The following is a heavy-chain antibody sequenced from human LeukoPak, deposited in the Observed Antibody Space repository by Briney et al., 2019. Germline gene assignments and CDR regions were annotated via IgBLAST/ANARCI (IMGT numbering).Heavy chain of an antibody. CDR1: GFTFSSYE. D-gene: IGHD5-12*01. CDR2: ISSSGSTI. J-gene: IGHJ4*02. CDR3: ARVHRGSYGGYVSCDY. Sequence: PGGSLRLSCAASGFTFSSYEMNWVRQAPGKGLEWVSYISSSGSTIYYADSVKGRFTISRDSAKNSLYLQMNSLRAEDTAVYYCARVHRGSYGGYVSCDYWGQGTLVTVSS. V-gene: IGHV3-48*03.